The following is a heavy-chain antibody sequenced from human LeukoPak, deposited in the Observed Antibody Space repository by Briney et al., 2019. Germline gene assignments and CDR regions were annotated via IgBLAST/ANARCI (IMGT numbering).Heavy chain of an antibody. CDR1: GFPFSSHA. CDR2: ISNGKT. J-gene: IGHJ5*02. CDR3: VREAGYCASVCLKSNRFDP. Sequence: PGGSLRLSCAAAGFPFSSHAMSWVRQPPGKGLEWVSAISNGKTYYADSVRGRFTISRDDSKNTVYLQMNSLRDEDTALYYCVREAGYCASVCLKSNRFDPWGQGTLVTVSS. D-gene: IGHD2-21*02. V-gene: IGHV3-23*01.